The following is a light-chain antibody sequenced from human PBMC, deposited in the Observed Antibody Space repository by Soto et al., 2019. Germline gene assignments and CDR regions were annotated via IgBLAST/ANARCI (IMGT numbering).Light chain of an antibody. V-gene: IGLV2-11*01. CDR2: DVS. CDR3: CSYAGSYRKV. CDR1: SSDVGGYNY. Sequence: QSALTQPRSVSGSPGQSVTISCTGTSSDVGGYNYVSWYQQHPGKAPKLMIYDVSKRPSGVTDRFSGSKSGNTASLTISGLQAEDEADYYCCSYAGSYRKVFGTGTKVTVL. J-gene: IGLJ1*01.